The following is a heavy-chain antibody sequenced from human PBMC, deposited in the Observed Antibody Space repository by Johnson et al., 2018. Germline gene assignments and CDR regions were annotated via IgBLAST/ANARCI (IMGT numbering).Heavy chain of an antibody. CDR2: INKDESEK. CDR1: GFRFRDYW. J-gene: IGHJ3*02. D-gene: IGHD3-9*01. V-gene: IGHV3-7*01. Sequence: EVQLLESGGGLGQXGGSXRLXCAASGFRFRDYWMTWVRQAPGKGLEWVATINKDESEKSYVDSVKGRFLISRDNAENSLSLQMNNLTAADTAMYFGARDQAKFYDALTGSGLPLDIWGQGTMVTVSS. CDR3: ARDQAKFYDALTGSGLPLDI.